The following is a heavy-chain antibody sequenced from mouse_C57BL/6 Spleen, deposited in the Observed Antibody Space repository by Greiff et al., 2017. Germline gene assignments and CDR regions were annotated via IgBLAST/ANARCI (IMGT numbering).Heavy chain of an antibody. J-gene: IGHJ4*01. D-gene: IGHD1-1*01. Sequence: EVKLVESGGGLVQPKGSLKLSCAASGFSFNTYAMNWVRQAPGKGLEWVARIRSKSNNYATYYADSVKDRFTISRDDSESMLYLQMNNLKTEDTAMYYCVRATTVVAYYAMDYWGQGTSVTVSS. V-gene: IGHV10-1*01. CDR3: VRATTVVAYYAMDY. CDR2: IRSKSNNYAT. CDR1: GFSFNTYA.